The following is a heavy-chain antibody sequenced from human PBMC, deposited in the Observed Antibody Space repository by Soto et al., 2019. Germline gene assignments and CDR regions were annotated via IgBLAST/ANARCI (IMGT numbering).Heavy chain of an antibody. CDR1: GGSFSGYY. D-gene: IGHD2-15*01. V-gene: IGHV4-34*01. CDR2: INHSGST. Sequence: QVQLQQWGAGLLKPSETLSLTCAVYGGSFSGYYWSWIRQPPGKGLEWIGEINHSGSTNYNPSPKSRATRSVDTSKNQFSLKLSSVTAADTAVYYCARDRYCSGGSCYSYPSWGQGTLVTVSS. J-gene: IGHJ5*02. CDR3: ARDRYCSGGSCYSYPS.